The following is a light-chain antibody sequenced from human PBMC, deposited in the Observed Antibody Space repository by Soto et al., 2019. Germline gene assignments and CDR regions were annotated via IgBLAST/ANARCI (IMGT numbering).Light chain of an antibody. V-gene: IGKV3-15*01. CDR1: QSVSSK. CDR2: GAS. Sequence: EIVMTQSPATLSVSPGERATLSCRASQSVSSKLAWYQQKPGQAPRLLIYGASTRATGIPARFSGSGSGTEFTLTISSLQSEDFAFYYCQQYNDGRTFGQGTKVKIK. CDR3: QQYNDGRT. J-gene: IGKJ1*01.